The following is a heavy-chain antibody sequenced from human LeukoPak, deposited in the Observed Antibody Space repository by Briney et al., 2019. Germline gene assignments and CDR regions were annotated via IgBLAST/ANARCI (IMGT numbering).Heavy chain of an antibody. CDR1: GGSISSSSYY. Sequence: KPSETLSLTCTVSGGSISSSSYYWGWIRQPPGKGLQWIGSIYYRGNTYYTPSLKSRVTISVDTSKNQFSLKLSSVTAADTAVYYCASPPLDYGDYSIDYWGHGTLVTVSS. V-gene: IGHV4-39*01. CDR2: IYYRGNT. CDR3: ASPPLDYGDYSIDY. J-gene: IGHJ4*01. D-gene: IGHD4-17*01.